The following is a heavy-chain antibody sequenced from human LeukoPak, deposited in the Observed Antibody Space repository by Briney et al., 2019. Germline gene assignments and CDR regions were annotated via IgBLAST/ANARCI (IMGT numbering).Heavy chain of an antibody. D-gene: IGHD6-13*01. Sequence: GGSLRLSCAASGFTFSDHWVHWVRQAPGNGLGWVSGINNDGTTTTYADSVKGRFTISRDNAENTVYLHISSLRAEDTAVYYCARGPSYSSSWYGLDSWGQGTLVIVSS. V-gene: IGHV3-74*01. CDR3: ARGPSYSSSWYGLDS. J-gene: IGHJ4*02. CDR1: GFTFSDHW. CDR2: INNDGTTT.